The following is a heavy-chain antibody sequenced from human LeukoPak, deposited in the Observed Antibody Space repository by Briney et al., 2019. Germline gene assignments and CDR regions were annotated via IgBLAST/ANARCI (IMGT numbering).Heavy chain of an antibody. Sequence: SETLSLTCTVSGGSISSSSYYWGWIRQPPGKGLEWIGSIYYSGSTHYNPSLKSRLTISVDTSKNQFSLKLSSVTAADTAVYYCAREWSQYYDFWSGYYPTDWGQGTLVTVSS. CDR2: IYYSGST. CDR1: GGSISSSSYY. J-gene: IGHJ4*02. V-gene: IGHV4-39*02. D-gene: IGHD3-3*01. CDR3: AREWSQYYDFWSGYYPTD.